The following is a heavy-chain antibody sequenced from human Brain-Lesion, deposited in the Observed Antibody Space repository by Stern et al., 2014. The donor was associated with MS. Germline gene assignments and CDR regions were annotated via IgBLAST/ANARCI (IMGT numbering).Heavy chain of an antibody. V-gene: IGHV4-61*02. Sequence: QVQLQESGPGLVKPSQTLSLSCTVSGGPISSGGYYWSWIRQPAGKGLEWIGRIFNSGSTSYHPSPKSRGTQSINPSKNQFSLRLNPMTAADTAVYYCARGRVVPGFQYYATDVWGQGTTVIVSS. J-gene: IGHJ6*02. CDR1: GGPISSGGYY. CDR2: IFNSGST. CDR3: ARGRVVPGFQYYATDV. D-gene: IGHD2-2*01.